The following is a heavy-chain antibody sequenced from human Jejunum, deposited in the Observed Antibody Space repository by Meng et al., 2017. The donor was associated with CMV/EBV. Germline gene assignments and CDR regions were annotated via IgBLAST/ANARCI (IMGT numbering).Heavy chain of an antibody. D-gene: IGHD2-2*01. V-gene: IGHV1-3*01. Sequence: QVHLVQAGAEWKKPGASVKVSCKASGYSFTTYAMHWVRQAPGQRLEWMGWINAGNGNTKYSEKFQSRVTITRDTAASTAYMELSSLRSEDTAVYYCARTGCSSSSCYDYWGQGTLVTVSS. CDR1: GYSFTTYA. CDR3: ARTGCSSSSCYDY. CDR2: INAGNGNT. J-gene: IGHJ4*02.